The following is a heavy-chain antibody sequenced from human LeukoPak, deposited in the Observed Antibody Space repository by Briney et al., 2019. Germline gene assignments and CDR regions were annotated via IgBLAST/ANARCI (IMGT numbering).Heavy chain of an antibody. V-gene: IGHV4-61*02. CDR2: IYTSGST. D-gene: IGHD1-26*01. J-gene: IGHJ4*02. Sequence: SQTLSLTCTVSGGSISSGSYYWSWIRQPAGKGLEWIGRIYTSGSTNYNPSLKSRVTMSVDTSKNQFSLKLSSVTAADTAVYYCARGWEPRLVDYWGQGTLVTVSS. CDR1: GGSISSGSYY. CDR3: ARGWEPRLVDY.